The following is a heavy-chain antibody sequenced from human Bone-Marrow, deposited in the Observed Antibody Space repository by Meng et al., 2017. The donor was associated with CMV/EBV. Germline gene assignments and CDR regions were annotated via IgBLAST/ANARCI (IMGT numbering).Heavy chain of an antibody. V-gene: IGHV3-30*02. CDR2: IRFDGTNK. J-gene: IGHJ6*02. CDR1: GFTFSSYA. Sequence: GESLKISCAASGFTFSSYAMHWVRQAPGKGLEWVANIRFDGTNKYHADSVKGRFTISRDNSKNTLYLQMNSLRAEDTAVYYCARDLRFLTRSVGMDVWGQGTTVTVSS. D-gene: IGHD3-3*01. CDR3: ARDLRFLTRSVGMDV.